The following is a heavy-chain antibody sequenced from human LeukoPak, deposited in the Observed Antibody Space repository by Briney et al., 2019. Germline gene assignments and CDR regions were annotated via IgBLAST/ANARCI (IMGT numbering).Heavy chain of an antibody. Sequence: GGSLRLSCSASGFTFSSYAMSWVRQAPGKGLEWVSAISGSGGSTYYADSVKGRFTISRDNSKNTLYLQMNSLRAEDTAVYYCAKENHDYGDPELFDYWGQGTLVTVSS. J-gene: IGHJ4*02. D-gene: IGHD4-17*01. CDR2: ISGSGGST. CDR1: GFTFSSYA. V-gene: IGHV3-23*01. CDR3: AKENHDYGDPELFDY.